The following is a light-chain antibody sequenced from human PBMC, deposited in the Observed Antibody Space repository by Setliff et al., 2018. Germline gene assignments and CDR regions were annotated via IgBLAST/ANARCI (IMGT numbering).Light chain of an antibody. CDR3: SSYAGGSNFV. CDR2: DVT. V-gene: IGLV2-8*01. J-gene: IGLJ1*01. Sequence: QSVLAQPPSASGSPGQSVTISCVGPSIGVSGYDYVSWYQQHPGKAPQLIIYDVTKRPSGVPDRFSGSRSGNTASLTVSGLQPEDEADYYCSSYAGGSNFVFGTGTKVTVL. CDR1: SIGVSGYDY.